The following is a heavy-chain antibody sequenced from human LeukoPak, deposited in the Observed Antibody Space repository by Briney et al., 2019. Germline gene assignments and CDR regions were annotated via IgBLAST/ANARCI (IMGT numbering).Heavy chain of an antibody. Sequence: SETLSLTCTVSGGSISSYYWSWIRQPPGKGLEWIGYIYYSGSTNYNPSLKSRVTISVDTSKNQFSLKLSSVTAADTAVYYCARRGYYLSFDYWGQGTLVTVSS. J-gene: IGHJ4*02. CDR2: IYYSGST. D-gene: IGHD3-22*01. CDR1: GGSISSYY. CDR3: ARRGYYLSFDY. V-gene: IGHV4-59*08.